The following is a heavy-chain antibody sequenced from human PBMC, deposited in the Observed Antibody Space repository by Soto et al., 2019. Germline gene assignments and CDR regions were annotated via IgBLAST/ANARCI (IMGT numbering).Heavy chain of an antibody. D-gene: IGHD4-17*01. CDR3: VTNGPTRVTAGFDY. Sequence: PGGSLRLSCATSGFTFCTSAMDWVRQSPGKGLEWLSYISSSGDSIYYADSVKGRFTVSRDNAKNSLFLQMNSLRDEDTAFYYCVTNGPTRVTAGFDYWGQGNLVTVSS. J-gene: IGHJ4*02. CDR1: GFTFCTSA. CDR2: ISSSGDSI. V-gene: IGHV3-48*03.